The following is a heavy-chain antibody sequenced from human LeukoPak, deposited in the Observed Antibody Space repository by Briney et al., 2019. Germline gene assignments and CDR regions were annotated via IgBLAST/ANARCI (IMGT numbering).Heavy chain of an antibody. CDR1: GYTFTSYD. V-gene: IGHV1-8*01. D-gene: IGHD6-13*01. Sequence: ASVKVSCKASGYTFTSYDINWVRQATGQGLEWMGWMNPNSGNTGYAQKFQGRVTMTRNTSISTAYMELSSLRSEDTAVYYCARVLYSSSWYGDYNWFDPWGQGTLVTVPS. CDR2: MNPNSGNT. CDR3: ARVLYSSSWYGDYNWFDP. J-gene: IGHJ5*02.